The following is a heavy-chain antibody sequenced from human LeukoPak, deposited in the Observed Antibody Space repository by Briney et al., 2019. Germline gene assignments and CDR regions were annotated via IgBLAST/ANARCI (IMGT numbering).Heavy chain of an antibody. CDR1: GGSISSYY. Sequence: PSETLSLTCTVSGGSISSYYWSWIRQPPGKGLKWIGYIYYGGSTNYNPSLKSRVTISVDTSKNQFSLKLSSVTAADTAVYYCARSPGLTYYYDSSGYDFDYWGQGTLVTVSS. D-gene: IGHD3-22*01. CDR3: ARSPGLTYYYDSSGYDFDY. V-gene: IGHV4-59*01. J-gene: IGHJ4*02. CDR2: IYYGGST.